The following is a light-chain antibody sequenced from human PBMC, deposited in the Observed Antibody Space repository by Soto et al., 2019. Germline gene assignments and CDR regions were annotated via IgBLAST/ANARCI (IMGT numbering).Light chain of an antibody. CDR1: QSVSSSY. V-gene: IGKV3-20*01. Sequence: EIVLTQSPGTLSLSPGERATLSCRASQSVSSSYLAWYQQKPGQAPRLLIYGASSRATGILDRFRGSGSGTDFTLPISRLAPEDFAVYYCQQYGSSPPITFGQGTRLEIK. J-gene: IGKJ5*01. CDR2: GAS. CDR3: QQYGSSPPIT.